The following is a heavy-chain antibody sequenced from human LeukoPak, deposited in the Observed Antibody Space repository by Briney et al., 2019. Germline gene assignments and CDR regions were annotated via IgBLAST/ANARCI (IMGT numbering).Heavy chain of an antibody. CDR2: ISSSSSYI. V-gene: IGHV3-21*01. CDR3: ARVRQQLVRGGFDP. D-gene: IGHD6-13*01. Sequence: GGSLRLSCAASGFTFSSYSMNWVRQAPGKGLEWVSSISSSSSYIYYADSVKGRFTISRDNAKNSLYLQTNSLRAEDTAVYYCARVRQQLVRGGFDPWGQGTLVTVSS. CDR1: GFTFSSYS. J-gene: IGHJ5*02.